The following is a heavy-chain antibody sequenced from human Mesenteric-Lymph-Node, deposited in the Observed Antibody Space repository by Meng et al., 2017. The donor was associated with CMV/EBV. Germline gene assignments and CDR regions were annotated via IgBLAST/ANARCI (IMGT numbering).Heavy chain of an antibody. V-gene: IGHV1-2*02. CDR1: GYTFTGYY. CDR3: ARGRESRNWSTLPLHNFDY. CDR2: INPNSGGT. J-gene: IGHJ4*02. Sequence: ASVKVSCKASGYTFTGYYMHWVRQAPGQGLEWMGWINPNSGGTNYAQKFQGRVTMTRDTSISAAYMELSRLRSDDTAVYYCARGRESRNWSTLPLHNFDYWGQGTLVTVSS. D-gene: IGHD6-13*01.